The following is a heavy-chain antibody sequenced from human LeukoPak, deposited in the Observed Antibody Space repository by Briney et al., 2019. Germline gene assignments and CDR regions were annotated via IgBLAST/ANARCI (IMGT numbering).Heavy chain of an antibody. CDR3: ARDFTAAPPQGDL. Sequence: PGGSLRLSCAASGFTFSSYWMHWVRQAPGKGLVWVSRINTDGSSTSYADSVKGRFTISRDNAKNTLYLQMNSLRAEDTAVYYCARDFTAAPPQGDLWGRGTLVTVSS. V-gene: IGHV3-74*01. D-gene: IGHD6-13*01. J-gene: IGHJ2*01. CDR1: GFTFSSYW. CDR2: INTDGSST.